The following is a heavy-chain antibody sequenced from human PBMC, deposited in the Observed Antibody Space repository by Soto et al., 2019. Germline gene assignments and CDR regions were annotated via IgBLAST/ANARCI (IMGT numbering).Heavy chain of an antibody. V-gene: IGHV4-34*01. Sequence: ETLSLTCAVYGGSFSGYYWSWIRQPPGKGLEWIGEINHSGSTNYNPSLKSRVTISVDTSKNQFSLKLSSVTAADTAVFYCARGRYSPAATVYNYFDPWGQGTLVTVSS. CDR2: INHSGST. D-gene: IGHD2-2*01. J-gene: IGHJ5*02. CDR1: GGSFSGYY. CDR3: ARGRYSPAATVYNYFDP.